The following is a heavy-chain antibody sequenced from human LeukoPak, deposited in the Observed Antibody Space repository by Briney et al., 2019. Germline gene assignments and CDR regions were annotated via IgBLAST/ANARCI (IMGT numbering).Heavy chain of an antibody. CDR2: IKQDGSEK. Sequence: PGGSLRLSCAASGFTFSSYWMSWVRQAPGKGLEWVANIKQDGSEKYYVDSVKGRFTISRDNAKNSLYLQMNSLRAEDTAVYYYARVARGYYYYYYMDVWGKGTTVTISS. D-gene: IGHD3-10*01. V-gene: IGHV3-7*01. J-gene: IGHJ6*03. CDR1: GFTFSSYW. CDR3: ARVARGYYYYYYMDV.